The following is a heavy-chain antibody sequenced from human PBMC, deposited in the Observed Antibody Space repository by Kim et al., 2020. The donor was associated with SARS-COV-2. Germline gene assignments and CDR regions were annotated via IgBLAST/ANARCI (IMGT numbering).Heavy chain of an antibody. V-gene: IGHV3-30*18. J-gene: IGHJ3*02. CDR1: GFTFSSYG. Sequence: GGSLRLSCAASGFTFSSYGMHWVRQAPGKGLEWVAVISKDGSNIQYVDSVKCRFSISRDSSKNTLYLQMNSLRAEDTAVYYCAKDRDTVMTSAFDIWGQGTMVTVSS. CDR3: AKDRDTVMTSAFDI. CDR2: ISKDGSNI. D-gene: IGHD4-4*01.